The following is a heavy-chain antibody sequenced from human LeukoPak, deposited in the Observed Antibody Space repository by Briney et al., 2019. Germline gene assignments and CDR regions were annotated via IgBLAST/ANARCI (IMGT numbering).Heavy chain of an antibody. CDR3: ARHPNPPGLYYDFWSGYYGVGWFDP. D-gene: IGHD3-3*01. Sequence: SETLSLTCTVSGGSISSYYWSWIRQPPGKGLEWIGYIYTSGSTNYNPSLKSRVTISVDTSKNQFSLKLSSVTAADTAVYYCARHPNPPGLYYDFWSGYYGVGWFDPWGQGTLVTVSS. CDR1: GGSISSYY. V-gene: IGHV4-4*09. J-gene: IGHJ5*02. CDR2: IYTSGST.